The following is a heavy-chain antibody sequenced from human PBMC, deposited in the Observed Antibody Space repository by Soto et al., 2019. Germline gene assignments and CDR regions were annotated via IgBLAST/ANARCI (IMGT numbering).Heavy chain of an antibody. V-gene: IGHV1-69*01. CDR1: GGTFSSYA. Sequence: QVQLVQSGAEVKKPGSSVKVSCKASGGTFSSYAISWVRQAPGQGLEWMGGIIPIFGTANYAQKFQGRVTITADESTSTAYMELSSLRSEDTAVYYCARVRSYCSGGSCYSALYYYYYYGMDVWGQGTTVTVSS. CDR2: IIPIFGTA. D-gene: IGHD2-15*01. J-gene: IGHJ6*02. CDR3: ARVRSYCSGGSCYSALYYYYYYGMDV.